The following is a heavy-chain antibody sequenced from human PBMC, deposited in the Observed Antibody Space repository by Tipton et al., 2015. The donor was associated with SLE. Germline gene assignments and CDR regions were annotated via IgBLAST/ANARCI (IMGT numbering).Heavy chain of an antibody. CDR1: GDSISSSYY. CDR3: ARALGEVTWFDP. Sequence: TLSLTCTVSGDSISSSYYWGWIRQPPGKGLEWIASIHYSGSTYYNPSLKSRVTISADTSKNQFSLNLNSVSAADTAMYYCARALGEVTWFDPWGHGTQVAVSS. J-gene: IGHJ5*02. D-gene: IGHD3-10*01. V-gene: IGHV4-39*07. CDR2: IHYSGST.